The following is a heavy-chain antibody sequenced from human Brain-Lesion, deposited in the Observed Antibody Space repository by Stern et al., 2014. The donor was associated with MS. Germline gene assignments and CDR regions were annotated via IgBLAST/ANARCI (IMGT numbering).Heavy chain of an antibody. CDR2: SDHSGST. J-gene: IGHJ4*02. Sequence: VQLVESGPGLVKPSGTLSLTCAVSGGSISSSNWWSWVRQSPGKGLEWIGESDHSGSTIYNPSPQSRVTVSVDKPKTRFPLTLRSVPAADTAVYFCARFPASRPHVFDSWGQGTLVTVSS. D-gene: IGHD6-13*01. CDR3: ARFPASRPHVFDS. CDR1: GGSISSSNW. V-gene: IGHV4-4*02.